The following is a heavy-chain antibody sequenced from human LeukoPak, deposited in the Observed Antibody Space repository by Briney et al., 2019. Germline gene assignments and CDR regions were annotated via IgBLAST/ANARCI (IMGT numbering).Heavy chain of an antibody. Sequence: GMSLRLSCAASGFTFSTYVMHWVRQAPGKGLEWVILIWNNGSNKYYADSVKGRFTISRDNSKNTLYLQMDSLRAEDTAVYYCARDRGYSFGHPFDYWGQGTLVTVSS. J-gene: IGHJ4*02. CDR2: IWNNGSNK. CDR1: GFTFSTYV. CDR3: ARDRGYSFGHPFDY. V-gene: IGHV3-33*01. D-gene: IGHD5-18*01.